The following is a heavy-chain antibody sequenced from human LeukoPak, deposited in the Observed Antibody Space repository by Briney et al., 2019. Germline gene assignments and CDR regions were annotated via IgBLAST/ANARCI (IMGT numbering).Heavy chain of an antibody. D-gene: IGHD2-15*01. CDR2: IRYDGSNK. Sequence: PGGSLRLSCAASGFTFSSYGMHWVRQAPGKGLEWVAFIRYDGSNKYYADSVKGRFTISRDNSKNTLYLQMNSLRAEDTAVYYCARAAGYCSDGTCYPHRFDYWGQGTLVTVSS. J-gene: IGHJ4*02. CDR3: ARAAGYCSDGTCYPHRFDY. V-gene: IGHV3-30*02. CDR1: GFTFSSYG.